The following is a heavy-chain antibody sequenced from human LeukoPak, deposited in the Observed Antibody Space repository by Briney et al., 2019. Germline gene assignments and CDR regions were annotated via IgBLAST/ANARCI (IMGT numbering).Heavy chain of an antibody. CDR3: ARGPTAGDPFYYFDY. D-gene: IGHD6-13*01. CDR1: GGSISSYY. J-gene: IGHJ4*02. Sequence: SETQSLTCTVSGGSISSYYWSWIRQPPGKGLEWIGYIYYSGSTNYNPSLKSRVTISVDTSKNQFSLKLSSVTAADTAVYYCARGPTAGDPFYYFDYWGQGTLVTVSS. CDR2: IYYSGST. V-gene: IGHV4-59*01.